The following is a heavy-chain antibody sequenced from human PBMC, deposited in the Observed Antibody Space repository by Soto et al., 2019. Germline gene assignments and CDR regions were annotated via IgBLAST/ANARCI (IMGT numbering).Heavy chain of an antibody. CDR1: GYTFTSYG. D-gene: IGHD3-3*01. CDR3: VRIPLDTIFGVVIIPVDYYYRMDV. V-gene: IGHV1-18*04. CDR2: ISAYNGNT. Sequence: QVQLVQSGAEVKKPGASVKVSCKASGYTFTSYGISWVRQAPGQGLEWMGWISAYNGNTNYAQKLQGRVTMTTDTSTSTAYMELRSLRSDHTAVYYCVRIPLDTIFGVVIIPVDYYYRMDVWGQGTTVTVSS. J-gene: IGHJ6*02.